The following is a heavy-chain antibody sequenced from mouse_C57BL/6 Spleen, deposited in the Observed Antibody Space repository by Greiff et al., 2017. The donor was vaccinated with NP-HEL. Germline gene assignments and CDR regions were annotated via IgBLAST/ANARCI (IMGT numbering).Heavy chain of an antibody. CDR1: GYAFSSSW. Sequence: QVQLQQSGPELVKPGASVKISCKASGYAFSSSWMNWVKQRPGKGLEWIGRIYPGDGDTNYNGKFKGKATLTADKSSSTAYMQLSSLTSEDSAVYFCARGSCGRWYFDVWGTGTTVTVSS. V-gene: IGHV1-82*01. CDR2: IYPGDGDT. CDR3: ARGSCGRWYFDV. J-gene: IGHJ1*03.